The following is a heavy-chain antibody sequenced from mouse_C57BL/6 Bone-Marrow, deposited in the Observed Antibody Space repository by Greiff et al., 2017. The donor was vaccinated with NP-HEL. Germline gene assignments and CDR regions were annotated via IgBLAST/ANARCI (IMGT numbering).Heavy chain of an antibody. CDR1: GYTFTSYW. CDR3: ASDYGGNYGFDY. V-gene: IGHV1-64*01. CDR2: IHPNSGST. Sequence: QVQLQQPGAELVKPGASVKLSCKASGYTFTSYWMHWVKQRPGQGLEWIGMIHPNSGSTNYNEKFKSKATLTVDKSSSTAYMQLSSLTSEDSAVYYCASDYGGNYGFDYWGQGTTLTVSS. J-gene: IGHJ2*01. D-gene: IGHD1-1*01.